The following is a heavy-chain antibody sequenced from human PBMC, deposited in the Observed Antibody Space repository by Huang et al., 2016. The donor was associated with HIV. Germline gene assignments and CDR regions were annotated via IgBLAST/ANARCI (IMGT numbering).Heavy chain of an antibody. D-gene: IGHD1-26*01. CDR1: GGSISSSSYY. J-gene: IGHJ4*02. V-gene: IGHV4-39*01. Sequence: QLQLQESGPGLVKPSETLSLTCTVSGGSISSSSYYWGWIRQPPGKGLEWIGSFYYSGNTYYNPSLKSRVTISVDTSKNQFSLKLSSVTAADTAVYYCARLLYRYYFDYWGQGTLVTVSS. CDR2: FYYSGNT. CDR3: ARLLYRYYFDY.